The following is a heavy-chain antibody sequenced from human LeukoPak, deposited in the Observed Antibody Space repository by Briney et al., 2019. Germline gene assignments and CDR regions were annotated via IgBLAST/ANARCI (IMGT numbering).Heavy chain of an antibody. CDR1: GGTFSSYA. CDR3: AREIGETYYYGSGSYLGY. Sequence: SVKVSCKASGGTFSSYAISWVRQAPGQGLEWMGGIIPIFGTANCAQRFQGRVTITADESTSTAYMELSSLRSEDTAVYYCAREIGETYYYGSGSYLGYWGQGTLVTVSS. D-gene: IGHD3-10*01. V-gene: IGHV1-69*13. J-gene: IGHJ4*02. CDR2: IIPIFGTA.